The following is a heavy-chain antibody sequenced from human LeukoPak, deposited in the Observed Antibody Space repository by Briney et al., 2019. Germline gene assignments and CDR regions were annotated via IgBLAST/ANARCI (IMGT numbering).Heavy chain of an antibody. D-gene: IGHD6-19*01. J-gene: IGHJ4*02. V-gene: IGHV1-69*05. Sequence: SVKVSCKASGGTFSSYAISWVRQAPGQGLEWMGRIIPIFGTANYAQKFQGRVTITTDESTSIAYMELSSLRSEDTAVYYCARSPGIAVAGPRSENFDYWGQGTLVTVSS. CDR1: GGTFSSYA. CDR3: ARSPGIAVAGPRSENFDY. CDR2: IIPIFGTA.